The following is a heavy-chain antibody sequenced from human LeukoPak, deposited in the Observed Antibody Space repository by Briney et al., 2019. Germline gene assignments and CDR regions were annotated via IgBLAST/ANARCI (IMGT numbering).Heavy chain of an antibody. Sequence: PSETLSLTCAVYGGSFSGYYWSWIRQPPGKGLEWIGEINHSGSTNYNPSLKSRVTISVDTSKNQFSLKLSSVTAADTAVYYCARTLRLQGYYYYYYMDVWGKGTTVTVSS. J-gene: IGHJ6*03. CDR2: INHSGST. CDR1: GGSFSGYY. CDR3: ARTLRLQGYYYYYYMDV. V-gene: IGHV4-34*01. D-gene: IGHD4-11*01.